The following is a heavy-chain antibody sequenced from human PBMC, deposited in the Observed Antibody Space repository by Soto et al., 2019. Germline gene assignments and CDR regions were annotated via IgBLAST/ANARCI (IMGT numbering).Heavy chain of an antibody. Sequence: PGGSLRLSCAASGFTFSSYAMHWVRQAPGKGLEWVAVISYDGSNKYYADSVKGRFTISRDNSKNTLYLQMNSLRAEDTAVYYCARGGQTEYSGSSNPYYYYYGMDVWGQGTTVTVSS. D-gene: IGHD6-6*01. CDR3: ARGGQTEYSGSSNPYYYYYGMDV. CDR1: GFTFSSYA. CDR2: ISYDGSNK. V-gene: IGHV3-30-3*01. J-gene: IGHJ6*02.